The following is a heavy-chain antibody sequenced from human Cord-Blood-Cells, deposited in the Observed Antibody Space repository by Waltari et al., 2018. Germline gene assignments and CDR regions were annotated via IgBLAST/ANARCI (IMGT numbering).Heavy chain of an antibody. CDR3: ARVDSYGYCTNGVCYDY. V-gene: IGHV1-8*01. Sequence: QVQLVQSGAEVKKPGASVKVSCKASGDTFTSYDITWVRQATRQGLEWMGWMNPNSGNTGYAQKFQGRVTMTRNTSISTAYMELSSLRSEDTAVYYCARVDSYGYCTNGVCYDYWGQGTLVTVSS. CDR2: MNPNSGNT. CDR1: GDTFTSYD. D-gene: IGHD2-8*01. J-gene: IGHJ4*02.